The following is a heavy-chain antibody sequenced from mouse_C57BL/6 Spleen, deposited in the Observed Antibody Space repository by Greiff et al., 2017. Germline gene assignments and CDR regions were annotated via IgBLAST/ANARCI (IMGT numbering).Heavy chain of an antibody. D-gene: IGHD3-3*01. CDR1: GYTFTSYA. Sequence: QVQLQQSGPELVKPGASVKLSCKASGYTFTSYAINWVKQRPGQGLEWIGWIYPRDGSTKYTEKFKGKATLTVDTSSSTAYMGLHSLTSEDSTVYFCARGGRDYAMDDWGQGTSVTVSS. CDR3: ARGGRDYAMDD. J-gene: IGHJ4*01. V-gene: IGHV1-85*01. CDR2: IYPRDGST.